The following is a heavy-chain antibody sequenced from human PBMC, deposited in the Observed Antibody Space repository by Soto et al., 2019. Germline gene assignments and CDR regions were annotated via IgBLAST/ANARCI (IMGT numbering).Heavy chain of an antibody. D-gene: IGHD3-22*01. CDR2: MTGSGGVT. CDR1: GFIFSSYG. V-gene: IGHV3-23*01. J-gene: IGHJ4*02. Sequence: EVQLLESGGALVQPGGSLRLSCAASGFIFSSYGMSWVRQAPGKGLEWVSAMTGSGGVTYYADSVKGRFTISRDNSKNTLYLQMNSLRADDTAVYYCAKRGGTSGYYPWDYWGQGILVTVSS. CDR3: AKRGGTSGYYPWDY.